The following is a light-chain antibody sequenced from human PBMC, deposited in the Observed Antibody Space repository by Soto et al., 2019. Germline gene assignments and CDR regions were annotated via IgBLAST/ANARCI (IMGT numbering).Light chain of an antibody. CDR3: QSYDSSLSGSNV. CDR1: SSNIGAGYD. Sequence: QSVLTQPPSVSGAPGQRVTISCTGSSSNIGAGYDVHWYQQLPGTAPKHLIYGNSNRPSGVPDRFSGSKSGTSASLAITGLQAEDEADYYCQSYDSSLSGSNVFGTGTKVTVL. V-gene: IGLV1-40*01. J-gene: IGLJ1*01. CDR2: GNS.